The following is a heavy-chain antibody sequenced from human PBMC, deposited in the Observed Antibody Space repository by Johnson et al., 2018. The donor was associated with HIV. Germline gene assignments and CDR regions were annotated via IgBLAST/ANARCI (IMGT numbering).Heavy chain of an antibody. CDR1: GFTFNSYA. CDR3: ARDFESAAGI. D-gene: IGHD6-13*01. J-gene: IGHJ3*02. Sequence: VQLVESGGGVVQPGRSLRLSCAASGFTFNSYAMHWVRQAPGKGLEWVAVISFDGSNKYYADSVKGRFTISRDNSKNTLYLQMNSLRPEDTSVYYCARDFESAAGIWGQGTMVTVSS. V-gene: IGHV3-30*04. CDR2: ISFDGSNK.